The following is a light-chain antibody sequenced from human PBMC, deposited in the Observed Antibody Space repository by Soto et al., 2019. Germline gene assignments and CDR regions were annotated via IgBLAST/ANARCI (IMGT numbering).Light chain of an antibody. CDR1: QSVGTF. CDR3: PHRSNRPPG. V-gene: IGKV3-11*01. Sequence: KQSPATLSLSTEERATLSCRAGQSVGTFLGLYQQKPGQVPRLLIYDTSKRATGIPARFSGSGSGTDFFLTISSLAPEDIAVYYCPHRSNRPPGFGQGTRLEI. J-gene: IGKJ5*01. CDR2: DTS.